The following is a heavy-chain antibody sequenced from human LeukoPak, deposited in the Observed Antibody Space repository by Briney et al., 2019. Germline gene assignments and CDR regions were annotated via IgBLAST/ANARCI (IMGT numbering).Heavy chain of an antibody. V-gene: IGHV3-23*01. J-gene: IGHJ4*02. D-gene: IGHD6-13*01. CDR1: GFTFSSYV. Sequence: GGSLRLSCAASGFTFSSYVMSWVRQAPGKGLEWVSSISGRGGSTFYADPVKGRFTISRDISTNIVYLQMDSLRVDDTAVYYCARHIDSSHHPFDYWGQGTLVTVSS. CDR2: ISGRGGST. CDR3: ARHIDSSHHPFDY.